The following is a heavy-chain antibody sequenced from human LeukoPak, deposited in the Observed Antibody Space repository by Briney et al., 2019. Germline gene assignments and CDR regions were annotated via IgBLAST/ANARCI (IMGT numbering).Heavy chain of an antibody. CDR3: ARVATMTLYYYYGMDV. J-gene: IGHJ6*02. V-gene: IGHV1-18*01. CDR2: ISAYKGNT. CDR1: GYTFTSYG. Sequence: WASVKVSCKASGYTFTSYGISWVRQTPEQGLEWMGWISAYKGNTNYAQKLQGRVTMTTDTSTSTAYMELRSLRSDDTAVYYCARVATMTLYYYYGMDVWGQGTTVTVSS. D-gene: IGHD1-26*01.